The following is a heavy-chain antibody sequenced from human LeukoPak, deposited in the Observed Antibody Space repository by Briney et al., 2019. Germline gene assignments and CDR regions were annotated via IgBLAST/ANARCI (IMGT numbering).Heavy chain of an antibody. D-gene: IGHD5-12*01. J-gene: IGHJ4*02. V-gene: IGHV3-23*01. CDR1: GFTFSTCA. CDR3: AKEFRGYTRTIEY. Sequence: GGSLRLSCAASGFTFSTCAMTWVRQAPGKGLEWVSAISGSGSGTYYADSVKGRFTISRDNPKNTLYLQMNSLRAEDTAVYYCAKEFRGYTRTIEYWGQGTLVSVFS. CDR2: ISGSGSGT.